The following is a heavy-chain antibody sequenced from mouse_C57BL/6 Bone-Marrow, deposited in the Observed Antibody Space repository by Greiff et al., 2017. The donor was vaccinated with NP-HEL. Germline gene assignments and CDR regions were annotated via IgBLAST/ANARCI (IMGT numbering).Heavy chain of an antibody. V-gene: IGHV1-81*01. D-gene: IGHD2-1*01. CDR3: ASVCMSTMVTRTW. J-gene: IGHJ2*01. CDR1: GYTFTSYG. CDR2: IYPRSGNT. Sequence: QVQLQQSGAELARPGASVKLSCKASGYTFTSYGISWVKQRTGQGLEWIGEIYPRSGNTYYNEKFKGKATLTADKSSSTAYMELRSLTSEDSAVYFCASVCMSTMVTRTWWGQGTTLTVSS.